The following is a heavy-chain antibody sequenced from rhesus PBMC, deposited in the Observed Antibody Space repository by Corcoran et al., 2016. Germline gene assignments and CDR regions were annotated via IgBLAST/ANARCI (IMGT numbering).Heavy chain of an antibody. D-gene: IGHD3-22*01. V-gene: IGHV4-122*02. CDR3: AREEPGGVIISSHRSGY. J-gene: IGHJ4*01. CDR2: ISYSGGT. Sequence: QVQLQESGPGLVKPSETLSLTCAVSGYSISSGYGWSWIRQPPGKGLEWIGYISYSGGTRYYPALKSLVTISRDTSKNQFSLKLSCVTAADTAVYYCAREEPGGVIISSHRSGYWGQGVLVTVSS. CDR1: GYSISSGYG.